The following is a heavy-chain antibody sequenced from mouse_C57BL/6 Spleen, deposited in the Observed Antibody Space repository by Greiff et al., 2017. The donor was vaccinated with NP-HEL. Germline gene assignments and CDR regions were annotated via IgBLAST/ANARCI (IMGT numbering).Heavy chain of an antibody. CDR2: IYPGSGST. V-gene: IGHV1-55*01. CDR1: GYTFTSYW. Sequence: VQLQQPGAELVKPGASVKMSCKASGYTFTSYWITWVKQTPGQGLEWIGDIYPGSGSTNYNEKFKSKATLTVDTSSSTAYMQLSSLTSEDSAVYYCARSRGNYGNYVGAMDYWGQGTSVTVSS. CDR3: ARSRGNYGNYVGAMDY. D-gene: IGHD2-1*01. J-gene: IGHJ4*01.